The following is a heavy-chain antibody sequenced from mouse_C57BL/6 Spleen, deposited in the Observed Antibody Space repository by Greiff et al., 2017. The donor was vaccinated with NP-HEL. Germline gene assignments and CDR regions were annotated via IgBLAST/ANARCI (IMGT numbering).Heavy chain of an antibody. V-gene: IGHV1-64*01. CDR3: ARKDYGSRNWYFDV. CDR1: GYTFTSYW. D-gene: IGHD1-1*01. CDR2: IHPNSGST. Sequence: QVQLQQPGAELVKPGASVKLSCKASGYTFTSYWMHWVKQRPGQGLEWIGMIHPNSGSTNYNEKFKSKATLTVDKSSSTAYMQLSSLTSEDSAVYYCARKDYGSRNWYFDVWGTGTTVTVSS. J-gene: IGHJ1*03.